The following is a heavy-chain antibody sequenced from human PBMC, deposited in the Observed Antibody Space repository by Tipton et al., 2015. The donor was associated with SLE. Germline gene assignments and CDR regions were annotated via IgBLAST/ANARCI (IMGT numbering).Heavy chain of an antibody. Sequence: LRLSCTVSGVSLSSAAYYWSWIRQHPGKGLEWIGYIYYSGSTYYNPSLKSRLTISLDMSKNQFSLKLSSVTAADTAVYYCAGVPASVGDWARGYNYGMDVWGQGTTVTVSS. CDR3: AGVPASVGDWARGYNYGMDV. V-gene: IGHV4-31*03. J-gene: IGHJ6*02. D-gene: IGHD3/OR15-3a*01. CDR1: GVSLSSAAYY. CDR2: IYYSGST.